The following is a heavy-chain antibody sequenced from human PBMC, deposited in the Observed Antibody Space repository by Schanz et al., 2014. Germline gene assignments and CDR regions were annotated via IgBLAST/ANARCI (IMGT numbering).Heavy chain of an antibody. CDR1: EFIISNYW. CDR2: IKGDSSEK. CDR3: ARDPNSVNEIDY. V-gene: IGHV3-7*03. D-gene: IGHD5-12*01. J-gene: IGHJ4*02. Sequence: EVQLVESGGGLVQPGGSLTLSCAASEFIISNYWMTWVRQAPGKGPEWVANIKGDSSEKNYVDSVKGRFTLSRDNAKKTMDLQMNSLRIEDTAVYYCARDPNSVNEIDYWGQGTLVTVSS.